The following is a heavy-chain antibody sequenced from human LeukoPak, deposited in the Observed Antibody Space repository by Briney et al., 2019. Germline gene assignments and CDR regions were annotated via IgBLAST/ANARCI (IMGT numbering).Heavy chain of an antibody. J-gene: IGHJ3*02. V-gene: IGHV3-7*01. CDR1: GFTFSSYW. CDR3: ARDQKDSSAPVKGGSAFDI. CDR2: IKQDGSEK. D-gene: IGHD6-19*01. Sequence: PGGSPRLSCAASGFTFSSYWMSWVRQAPGKGLEWVANIKQDGSEKYYVDSVKGRFTISRDNAKNSLYLQMNSLRAEDTAVYYCARDQKDSSAPVKGGSAFDIWGQGTMVTVSS.